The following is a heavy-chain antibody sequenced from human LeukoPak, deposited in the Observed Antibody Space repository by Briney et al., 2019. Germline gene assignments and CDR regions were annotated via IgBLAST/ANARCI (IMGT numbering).Heavy chain of an antibody. Sequence: GGSLRLSCAASGFTFSSYGMHWVRQAPGKGLEWVAVIWYDGSNKYYADSVKGRFTISRDNSKNTLSLPMNSRRAEDTAVYYCARVRGVTKGIYFDYWGQGTLVTVSS. D-gene: IGHD4-17*01. CDR3: ARVRGVTKGIYFDY. V-gene: IGHV3-33*01. J-gene: IGHJ4*02. CDR2: IWYDGSNK. CDR1: GFTFSSYG.